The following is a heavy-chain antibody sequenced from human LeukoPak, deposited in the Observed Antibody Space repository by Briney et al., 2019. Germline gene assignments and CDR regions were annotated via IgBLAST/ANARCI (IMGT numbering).Heavy chain of an antibody. J-gene: IGHJ4*02. CDR2: ISYDGSNK. D-gene: IGHD2-2*01. Sequence: GGSLRLSCAASGFTFSSYAMHWVRQAPGKGLEWVAVISYDGSNKYYADSVKGRFTISRDNSKNTLYLQMNSLRAEDTAVYYCARDQDIVVVPAALTFDYWGQGTLVTVSS. CDR3: ARDQDIVVVPAALTFDY. CDR1: GFTFSSYA. V-gene: IGHV3-30-3*01.